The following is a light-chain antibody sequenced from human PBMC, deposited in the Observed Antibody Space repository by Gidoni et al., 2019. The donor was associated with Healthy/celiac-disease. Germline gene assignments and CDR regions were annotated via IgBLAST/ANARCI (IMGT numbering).Light chain of an antibody. J-gene: IGKJ1*01. CDR1: PGISSC. CDR2: AAS. V-gene: IGKV1D-12*01. CDR3: QQANSFPPWT. Sequence: DLQMTQSPSSASASVADRVTITCRASPGISSCFAWYQQKPGKAPKLVIDAASSWQGGVPSRFSGSGSGTDFTLTISSLQPEDFATYYCQQANSFPPWTFGQGTKVEIK.